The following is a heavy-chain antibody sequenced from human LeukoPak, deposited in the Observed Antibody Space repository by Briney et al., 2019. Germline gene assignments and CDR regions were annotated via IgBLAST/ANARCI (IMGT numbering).Heavy chain of an antibody. CDR2: ISSSSSYI. V-gene: IGHV3-21*01. J-gene: IGHJ4*02. CDR3: ASQTPPVY. Sequence: GRSLRLSCAASGFTFSRYSMNWVRQAPGKGLEWVSSISSSSSYISYADSVKGRFTISRDNAKNSLYLQMNSLRAEDTAVYYCASQTPPVYWGQGTLVTVSS. CDR1: GFTFSRYS.